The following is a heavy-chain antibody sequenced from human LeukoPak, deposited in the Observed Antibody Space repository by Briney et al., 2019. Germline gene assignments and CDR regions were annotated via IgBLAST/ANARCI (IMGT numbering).Heavy chain of an antibody. D-gene: IGHD6-19*01. CDR1: GGSISSYY. CDR3: ARGPVRAVAGT. CDR2: IYYSGST. J-gene: IGHJ5*02. Sequence: PSETLSLTCTVSGGSISSYYWSWIRQPPGKGLEWIGYIYYSGSTNYNPSLKSRVTISVYTSKNQFSLKLSSVTAADTAVYYCARGPVRAVAGTWGQGTLVTVSS. V-gene: IGHV4-59*08.